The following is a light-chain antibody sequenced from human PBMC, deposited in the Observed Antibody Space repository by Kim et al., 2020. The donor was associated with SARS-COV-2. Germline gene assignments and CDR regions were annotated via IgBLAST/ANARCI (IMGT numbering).Light chain of an antibody. CDR3: QQLNSYPLT. CDR2: AAS. CDR1: QGISSH. V-gene: IGKV1-9*01. J-gene: IGKJ4*01. Sequence: ASVGDRVTITCRASQGISSHLAWYQQKPAKAPNLLIYAASTLQGGVPSRFSGSGSGTDFTLTISSLQPEDFATYYCQQLNSYPLTFGGGTKVDIK.